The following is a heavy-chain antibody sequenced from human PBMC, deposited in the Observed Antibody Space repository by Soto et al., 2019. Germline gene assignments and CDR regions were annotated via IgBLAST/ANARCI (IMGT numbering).Heavy chain of an antibody. CDR2: ISHSGLR. Sequence: TSETLSLTCIFSGVSISSGYCTWSRQSPGKGLEWIGYISHSGLRHYRASLQSRLTMSVETSKNQFSLNLTSVTAADTAIYYCATSNTTCPGCYSWGQGTLVTVYS. CDR3: ATSNTTCPGCYS. D-gene: IGHD1-26*01. J-gene: IGHJ5*02. CDR1: GVSISSGY. V-gene: IGHV4-59*01.